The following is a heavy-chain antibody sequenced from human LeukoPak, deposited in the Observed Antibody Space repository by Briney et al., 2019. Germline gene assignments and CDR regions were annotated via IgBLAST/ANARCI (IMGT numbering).Heavy chain of an antibody. V-gene: IGHV3-23*01. J-gene: IGHJ4*02. CDR3: ARGYRYYYDSSGYYPFDY. CDR1: GFTFSSYA. D-gene: IGHD3-22*01. CDR2: ISDSGNT. Sequence: GGSLRLSCAASGFTFSSYAMSWVRQAPGKGLEWVSAISDSGNTYHADSVKGRFTISRDNSKNTLYLQMNSLRAEDTAVYYCARGYRYYYDSSGYYPFDYWGQGTLVTVSS.